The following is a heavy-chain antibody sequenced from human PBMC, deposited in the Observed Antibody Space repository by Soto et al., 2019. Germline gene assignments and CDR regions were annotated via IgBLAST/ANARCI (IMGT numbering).Heavy chain of an antibody. CDR3: ARETIAVAGTASYGMDV. J-gene: IGHJ6*02. Sequence: GGSLRLSCAASGFTFSSYTMNWVRQAPGKGLEWVSSITSSSSYIYYADSVKGRFTISRDNAKNSLYLQMNSLRAEDTAVYYCARETIAVAGTASYGMDVWSQGTTVTVTS. V-gene: IGHV3-21*01. D-gene: IGHD6-19*01. CDR2: ITSSSSYI. CDR1: GFTFSSYT.